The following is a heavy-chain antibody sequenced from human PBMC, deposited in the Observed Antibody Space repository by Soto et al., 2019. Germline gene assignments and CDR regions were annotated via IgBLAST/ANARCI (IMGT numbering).Heavy chain of an antibody. D-gene: IGHD2-8*01. CDR1: GGSISSSSYY. CDR3: AIGIVLMVYAIPTADAFDI. Sequence: LSLTCTVSGGSISSSSYYWGWIRQPPGKGLEWIGSIYYSGSTYYNPSLKSRVTISVDTSKNQFSLKLSSVTAADTAVYYCAIGIVLMVYAIPTADAFDIWGQGTMVTVSS. V-gene: IGHV4-39*01. CDR2: IYYSGST. J-gene: IGHJ3*02.